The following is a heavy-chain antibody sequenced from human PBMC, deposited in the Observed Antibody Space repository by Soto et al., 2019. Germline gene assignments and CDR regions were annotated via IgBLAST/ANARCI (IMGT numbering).Heavy chain of an antibody. D-gene: IGHD6-13*01. CDR1: GGSFSGYY. CDR2: INHSGRT. V-gene: IGHV4-34*01. CDR3: AGPQVVRQYVDL. J-gene: IGHJ2*01. Sequence: QVQLQQWGAGLLKPSETLSLTCAVYGGSFSGYYWSWIRQPPGKGLEWIGEINHSGRTNYNPSLKSRVTISVDTSKNQFSLKLSSVTAADAAVYYCAGPQVVRQYVDLWGRVTLVTVSS.